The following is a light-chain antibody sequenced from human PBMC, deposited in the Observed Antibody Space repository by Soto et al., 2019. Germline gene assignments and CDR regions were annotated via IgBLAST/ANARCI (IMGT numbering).Light chain of an antibody. CDR1: QGIGTY. CDR3: QQYYSYSPLT. V-gene: IGKV1-9*01. CDR2: ASS. Sequence: DIQLTQSPSSLSASVGDRVTVTCRASQGIGTYLVWYQQKRGKAPTVLIYASSTLQTGVPSRFSGSGSGTEFTLTISSLQPDDFTTYYCQQYYSYSPLTFGGGTKVDIK. J-gene: IGKJ4*01.